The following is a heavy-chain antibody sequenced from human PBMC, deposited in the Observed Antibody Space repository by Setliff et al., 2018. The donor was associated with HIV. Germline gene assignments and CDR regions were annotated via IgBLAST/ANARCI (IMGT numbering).Heavy chain of an antibody. D-gene: IGHD5-12*01. CDR2: ISARSDYS. CDR3: APIRDGYNYFFDH. CDR1: GFTFSAYV. J-gene: IGHJ4*02. Sequence: GGSLRLSCAASGFTFSAYVMSWIRQAPGRGPEWVSVISARSDYSYAADSMKGRFTISRDNSKNTLYLQMTDLRAEDTAIYYCAPIRDGYNYFFDHWGQGTLVTVSS. V-gene: IGHV3-23*01.